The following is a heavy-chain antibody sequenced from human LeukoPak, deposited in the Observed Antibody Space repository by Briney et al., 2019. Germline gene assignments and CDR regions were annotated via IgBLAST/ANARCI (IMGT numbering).Heavy chain of an antibody. V-gene: IGHV5-51*01. CDR1: GYSSPSYW. J-gene: IGHJ6*04. CDR3: ARHDYVWGKNPRAGMDV. Sequence: GESLQISCKGSGYSSPSYWIGWVRQMPGKGLEWIGFIYPGDSDTRYSPSFQGQVTISADKSISTAYLQWSSLKASDTAMYYCARHDYVWGKNPRAGMDVWGKGTTVTVSS. D-gene: IGHD3-16*01. CDR2: IYPGDSDT.